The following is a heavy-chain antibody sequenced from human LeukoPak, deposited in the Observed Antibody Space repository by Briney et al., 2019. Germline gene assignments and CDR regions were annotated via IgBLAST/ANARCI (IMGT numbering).Heavy chain of an antibody. Sequence: PSETLSLTCTVSGGSISSGGYYWSWIRQPPGKGLEWIGYIYHSGSTYYNPSLKSRVTISVDRSKNQFSLKLSSVTAADTAVYYCASRNCYDSSGYLDYWGQGTLVTVSS. CDR1: GGSISSGGYY. CDR3: ASRNCYDSSGYLDY. V-gene: IGHV4-30-2*01. D-gene: IGHD3-22*01. CDR2: IYHSGST. J-gene: IGHJ4*02.